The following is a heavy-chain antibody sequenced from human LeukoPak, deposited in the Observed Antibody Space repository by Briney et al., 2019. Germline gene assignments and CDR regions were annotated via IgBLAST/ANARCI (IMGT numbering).Heavy chain of an antibody. CDR3: ARGLSGAFDI. CDR1: GVSVSSNRAA. J-gene: IGHJ3*02. V-gene: IGHV6-1*01. Sequence: QTPSLICAISGVSVSSNRAALNWTRPSPSRGLECLERTYYRSNSYNDYPLSVKSRLTVSPDTSKNQFCLQLNSVTPEDTAVYCCARGLSGAFDIWGQGTMVTVSS. D-gene: IGHD7-27*01. CDR2: TYYRSNSYN.